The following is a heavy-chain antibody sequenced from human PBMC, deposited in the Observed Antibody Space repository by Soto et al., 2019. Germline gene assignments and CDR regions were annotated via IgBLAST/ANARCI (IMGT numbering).Heavy chain of an antibody. CDR2: VSGSGGTT. CDR3: ARCTVDTIVTSGWCHYLDP. D-gene: IGHD6-19*01. Sequence: EVQLLDSGGGLVQPGGSLRLSCAASGFTFSSSAMSLVRQAPGKGLEWVSAVSGSGGTTYYADSVRGRFTISRDNSKNTLYLQMNSLRAEDTAIYFCARCTVDTIVTSGWCHYLDPWGQGTLVTVSS. J-gene: IGHJ5*02. CDR1: GFTFSSSA. V-gene: IGHV3-23*01.